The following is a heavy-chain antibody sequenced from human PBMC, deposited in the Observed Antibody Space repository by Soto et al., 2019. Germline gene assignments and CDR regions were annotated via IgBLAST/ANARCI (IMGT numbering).Heavy chain of an antibody. V-gene: IGHV1-46*01. CDR2: INPSGGST. CDR1: GYTFTSYY. J-gene: IGHJ6*02. Sequence: ASVKVSCKASGYTFTSYYMHWVRQAPGQGLEWMGMINPSGGSTSYAQKFQGRVTMTRDTSTSTAYMELSRLRSDDTAVYYCARDLGHYYGSGIYYYYYYGMDVWGQGTTVTVSS. CDR3: ARDLGHYYGSGIYYYYYYGMDV. D-gene: IGHD3-10*01.